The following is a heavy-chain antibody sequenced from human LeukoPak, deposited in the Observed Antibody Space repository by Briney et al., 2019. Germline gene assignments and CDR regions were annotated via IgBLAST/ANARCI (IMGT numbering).Heavy chain of an antibody. V-gene: IGHV3-53*01. CDR3: ARALAAAAPYGMDV. Sequence: GGSLRLSCAASGFTVSTNYMSWVRQAPGKGLEWVSVIYSGGSTYYADSVKGRFTISRDNSKNTLHLQMNSLRAEGTAVYHCARALAAAAPYGMDVWGQGTTVTVSS. CDR1: GFTVSTNY. D-gene: IGHD6-13*01. J-gene: IGHJ6*02. CDR2: IYSGGST.